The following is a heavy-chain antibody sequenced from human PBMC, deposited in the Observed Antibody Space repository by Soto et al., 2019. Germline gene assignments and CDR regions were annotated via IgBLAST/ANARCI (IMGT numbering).Heavy chain of an antibody. CDR2: IRSKAYGGTT. D-gene: IGHD3-10*01. Sequence: GGSLRLSCTASGFTFGDYAMSWFRQAPGKGLEWVGFIRSKAYGGTTEYAASVKGRFTISRDDSKSIAYLQMNSLKTEDTAVYYCGRRRGWAPFDYWGQGTLVTVSS. CDR1: GFTFGDYA. J-gene: IGHJ4*02. CDR3: GRRRGWAPFDY. V-gene: IGHV3-49*03.